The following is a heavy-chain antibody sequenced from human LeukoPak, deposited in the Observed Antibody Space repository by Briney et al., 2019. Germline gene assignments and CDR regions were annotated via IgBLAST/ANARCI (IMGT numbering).Heavy chain of an antibody. D-gene: IGHD6-19*01. J-gene: IGHJ4*02. CDR3: ARVGKHGWDFDH. V-gene: IGHV3-7*01. Sequence: GGSLRLSCAASGCTFSAYCRTWVRQAPGKGLAWVANIIEGGDVKYYVDSVRGRFTIARENTKNSLYLQMTGLRADDTAVYYCARVGKHGWDFDHWGQGNLVTVSS. CDR1: GCTFSAYC. CDR2: IIEGGDVK.